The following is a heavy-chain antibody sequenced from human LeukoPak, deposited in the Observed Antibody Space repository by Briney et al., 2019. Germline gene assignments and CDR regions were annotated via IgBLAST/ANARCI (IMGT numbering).Heavy chain of an antibody. CDR2: ISHSGST. D-gene: IGHD5-18*01. V-gene: IGHV4-34*01. CDR3: AREKGSYGPRNAFDI. Sequence: SETLSLTCAVYGGSFSGYYWSWIRQPPGKGLEWIGEISHSGSTNYNPSLKSRVTISVDTSKNQFSLKLSSVTAADTAVYYCAREKGSYGPRNAFDIWGQGTMVTVSS. CDR1: GGSFSGYY. J-gene: IGHJ3*02.